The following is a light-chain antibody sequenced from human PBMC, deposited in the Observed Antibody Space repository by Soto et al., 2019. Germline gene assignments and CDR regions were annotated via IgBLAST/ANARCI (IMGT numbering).Light chain of an antibody. Sequence: QSVLAQPASVSGSPGQSITISCSGTSSDVGSYDHVAWYQQFPGKTPKLMIYEASNRPSGVSSRFSGSKSGNTASLTISGLQAEDEADYYCISYTGSSTSDVFGSGTKVTVL. CDR1: SSDVGSYDH. CDR3: ISYTGSSTSDV. CDR2: EAS. V-gene: IGLV2-14*01. J-gene: IGLJ1*01.